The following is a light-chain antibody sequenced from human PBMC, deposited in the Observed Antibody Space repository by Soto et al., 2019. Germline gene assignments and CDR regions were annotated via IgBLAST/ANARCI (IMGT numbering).Light chain of an antibody. J-gene: IGLJ1*01. CDR3: TSYAGSKNFYV. CDR1: SSDVGGYNY. CDR2: EVT. V-gene: IGLV2-8*01. Sequence: QSALTQPPSASGSPGQSVTISCTGTSSDVGGYNYVSWFQQHPGKAPKVMIYEVTKRPSGVPDRFSGSKSGNTDSLTVSGLQAEDEADYYCTSYAGSKNFYVFGTGTKLTVL.